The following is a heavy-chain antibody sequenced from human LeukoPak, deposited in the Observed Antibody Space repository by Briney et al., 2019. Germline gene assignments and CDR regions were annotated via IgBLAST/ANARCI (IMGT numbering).Heavy chain of an antibody. CDR1: GGSFSGYY. J-gene: IGHJ5*02. V-gene: IGHV4-34*01. CDR3: ARGDITDPHGYCSSTSCPTLHEVSDRKFDP. CDR2: INHSGST. D-gene: IGHD2-2*01. Sequence: SETLSLTCAVYGGSFSGYYWSWIRQPPGKGLEWIGEINHSGSTNYNPSLKSRVTISVDTSKNQFSLKLSSVTAADTAVYYCARGDITDPHGYCSSTSCPTLHEVSDRKFDPRGQGTLVTVSS.